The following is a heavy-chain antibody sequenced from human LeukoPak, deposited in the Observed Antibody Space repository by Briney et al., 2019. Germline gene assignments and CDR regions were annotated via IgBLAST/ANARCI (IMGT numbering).Heavy chain of an antibody. CDR2: INHSGST. V-gene: IGHV4-34*01. Sequence: SETLSLTCAVYGGSFSGYYWIWIRQPPGKGLEWNGEINHSGSTNYNPSLKSRVTISVDTSKNQFSLKLSSVTAADTAVYYCARDERVTTVLNYYYYYYLDVWGKGTTVTVSS. J-gene: IGHJ6*03. CDR1: GGSFSGYY. CDR3: ARDERVTTVLNYYYYYYLDV. D-gene: IGHD4-17*01.